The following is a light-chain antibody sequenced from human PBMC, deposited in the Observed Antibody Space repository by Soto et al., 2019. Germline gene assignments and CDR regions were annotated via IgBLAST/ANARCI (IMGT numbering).Light chain of an antibody. CDR3: QQYDNSPPYT. V-gene: IGKV3-20*01. CDR1: QSVSSNY. J-gene: IGKJ2*01. CDR2: GAS. Sequence: EIVLTQSPGTLSLSPGERATLSCRASQSVSSNYLAWYQQKPGQAPRLLIFGASSRATGIPDRFSGSGSGTDFTLTISRLEPEDFAVYYCQQYDNSPPYTFGQGTKLESK.